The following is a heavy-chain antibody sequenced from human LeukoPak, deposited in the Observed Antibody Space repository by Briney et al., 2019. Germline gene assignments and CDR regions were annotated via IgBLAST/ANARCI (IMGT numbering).Heavy chain of an antibody. Sequence: AGGSLRLSCAASGFTFSSYGMHWVRQAPGKGLEWVAVISYDGSNKYYADSVKGRFTISGDNSKNTLYLQMNSLRAEDTAVYYCTRLSDTEGSSTSYRASDIWGQGTMVTVAS. J-gene: IGHJ3*02. CDR2: ISYDGSNK. V-gene: IGHV3-30*03. CDR1: GFTFSSYG. D-gene: IGHD2-2*01. CDR3: TRLSDTEGSSTSYRASDI.